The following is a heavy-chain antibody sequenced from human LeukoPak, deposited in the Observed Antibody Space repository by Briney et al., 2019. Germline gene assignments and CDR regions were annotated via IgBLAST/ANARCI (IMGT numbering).Heavy chain of an antibody. D-gene: IGHD2-8*02. J-gene: IGHJ6*02. CDR3: ARDPSPVLRGYYGMDV. Sequence: PGGSLRLSCAASGFTVSSNYMSWVRQAPGKGLGWVSVIYSGGSTYYADSVKGRLTISRHNSKNTLYLQMNSLRAEDTAVYYCARDPSPVLRGYYGMDVWGQGTTVTVSS. V-gene: IGHV3-53*04. CDR2: IYSGGST. CDR1: GFTVSSNY.